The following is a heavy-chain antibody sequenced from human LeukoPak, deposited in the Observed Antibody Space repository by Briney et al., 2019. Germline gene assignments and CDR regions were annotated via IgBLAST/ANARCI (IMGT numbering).Heavy chain of an antibody. CDR1: GGTFSSYA. V-gene: IGHV1-69*04. CDR3: AREIDDILTGYYTSIDH. D-gene: IGHD3-9*01. J-gene: IGHJ4*02. Sequence: SVKVSCKASGGTFSSYAISWVRQAPGQGLEWMGRIIPILGIANYAQKFQGRVTITADKSTSTAYMELSSLRSEDTAVYYCAREIDDILTGYYTSIDHWGQGTLVTVSS. CDR2: IIPILGIA.